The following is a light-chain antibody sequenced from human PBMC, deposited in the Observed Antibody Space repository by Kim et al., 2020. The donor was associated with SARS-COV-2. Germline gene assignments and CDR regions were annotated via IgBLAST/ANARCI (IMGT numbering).Light chain of an antibody. CDR3: SSYAGSSNLV. CDR2: EVS. J-gene: IGLJ2*01. CDR1: SSDVGGYNY. Sequence: QSALTQPPSASGSPGQSVTIPCTGTSSDVGGYNYVSWYQQHPGKVPKLMIYEVSKRPSGVPDRFSGSKSGNTASLTVSGLQAEDEAYYYCSSYAGSSNLVFGGGTKLTVL. V-gene: IGLV2-8*01.